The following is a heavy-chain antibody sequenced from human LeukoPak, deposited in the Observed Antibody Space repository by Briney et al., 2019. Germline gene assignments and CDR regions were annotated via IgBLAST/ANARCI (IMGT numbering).Heavy chain of an antibody. D-gene: IGHD6-13*01. CDR3: ARTVSSSWYGYGMDV. J-gene: IGHJ6*02. V-gene: IGHV4-4*07. CDR2: IYTSGST. CDR1: GGSISIYY. Sequence: PSETLSLTCTVSGGSISIYYWSWIRQPAGKGMEWNGRIYTSGSTNYNPSLKSRVTMSVDTSKNQFSLKLSSVTAADTAVYYCARTVSSSWYGYGMDVWGQGTTVTVSS.